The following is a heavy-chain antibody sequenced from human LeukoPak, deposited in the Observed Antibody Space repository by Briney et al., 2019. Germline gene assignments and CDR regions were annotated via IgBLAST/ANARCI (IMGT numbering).Heavy chain of an antibody. D-gene: IGHD2-21*02. CDR3: ARDGWNLPRGDCCLDAFDI. CDR2: INPNSGGT. J-gene: IGHJ3*02. Sequence: GASVKVSCKASGYTFTGYYMHWVRQAPGQGLEWMGWINPNSGGTNYAQKFQGRVTMTRDTSISTAYMELSRLRSDDTAVYYCARDGWNLPRGDCCLDAFDIWGQGTMVTVSS. V-gene: IGHV1-2*02. CDR1: GYTFTGYY.